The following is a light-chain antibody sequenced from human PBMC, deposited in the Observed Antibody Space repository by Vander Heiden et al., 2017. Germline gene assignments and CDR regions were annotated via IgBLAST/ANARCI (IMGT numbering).Light chain of an antibody. Sequence: QSVLTQPPSASGTPGQRVTISCSGSSSNIGSNTVNWYQQLPGTAPKLLIDSNNQRPSGVPDRFSGSKSGTSASLAISGLQSEDEADYYCAAWDDSLNGLVVFGGGTKLTVL. CDR1: SSNIGSNT. V-gene: IGLV1-44*01. J-gene: IGLJ2*01. CDR3: AAWDDSLNGLVV. CDR2: SNN.